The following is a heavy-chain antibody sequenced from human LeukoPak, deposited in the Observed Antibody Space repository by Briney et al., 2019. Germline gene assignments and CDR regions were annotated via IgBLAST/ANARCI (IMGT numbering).Heavy chain of an antibody. CDR3: ARGIYVWGSYRPSYYMDV. D-gene: IGHD3-16*02. V-gene: IGHV3-21*01. CDR2: ISSSSSYI. Sequence: GGSLRLSCAASGFTFSSYSMNWVRQAPGKGLEWVSSISSSSSYIYYADSVKGRFTISRDNAKNSLYLQMNSQRAEDTAVYYCARGIYVWGSYRPSYYMDVWGKGTTVTVSS. J-gene: IGHJ6*03. CDR1: GFTFSSYS.